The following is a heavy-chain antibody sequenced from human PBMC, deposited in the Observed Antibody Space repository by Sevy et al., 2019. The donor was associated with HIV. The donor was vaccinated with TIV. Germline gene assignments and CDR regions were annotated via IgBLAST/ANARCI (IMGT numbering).Heavy chain of an antibody. D-gene: IGHD3-22*01. CDR2: ISSTSKNI. CDR1: GFTFSSYS. V-gene: IGHV3-48*02. CDR3: ERVGTSGYTSDY. Sequence: GGSLRLSCGASGFTFSSYSINWVRQAPGKGLEWISYISSTSKNIYYADSVKGRFTISRDNAKSSVYLQMSSLRDDDMHVHYRERVGTSGYTSDYWGQGTLVPVSS. J-gene: IGHJ4*02.